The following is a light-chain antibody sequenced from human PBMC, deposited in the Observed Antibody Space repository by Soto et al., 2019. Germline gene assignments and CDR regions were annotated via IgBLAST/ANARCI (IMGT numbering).Light chain of an antibody. CDR1: SSSIGTNF. J-gene: IGLJ1*01. CDR2: SNN. CDR3: AAWDDNLSTYV. V-gene: IGLV1-47*02. Sequence: QSVLTQPPSASGTPGQRVSISCSGYSSSIGTNFVYWYQQLPGTAPKVLIHSNNQRPSGVPDRFSGSKSGTSASLAISGLRSEDEADYYCAAWDDNLSTYVFGSGTKVTVX.